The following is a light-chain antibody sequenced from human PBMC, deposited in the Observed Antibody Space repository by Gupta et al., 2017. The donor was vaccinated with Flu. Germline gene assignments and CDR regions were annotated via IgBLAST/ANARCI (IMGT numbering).Light chain of an antibody. CDR2: GAS. CDR3: QQYNNWPRT. CDR1: QSVSTN. V-gene: IGKV3-15*01. J-gene: IGKJ1*01. Sequence: EIVMTQSPATLSVSPGERATLSCRASQSVSTNLVWYQQKPGQAPRLLIYGASTRATGIPARFSGSGSGTEFTLSISSLQSEDFALYYCQQYNNWPRTFGQGTKVGI.